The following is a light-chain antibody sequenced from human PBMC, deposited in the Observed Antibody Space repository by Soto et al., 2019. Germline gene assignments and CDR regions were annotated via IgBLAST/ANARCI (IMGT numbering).Light chain of an antibody. Sequence: QSVLTQPASVSGSPGQSITISCTGTSSDVGGYNYVSWYQQHPGKAPKLIIYDVSNRPSGVSNRFSGSKSGNTASLTISGLQAEDEAVYYCSSYTSSSTPLVFGTGTKVTVL. J-gene: IGLJ1*01. CDR2: DVS. CDR1: SSDVGGYNY. CDR3: SSYTSSSTPLV. V-gene: IGLV2-14*01.